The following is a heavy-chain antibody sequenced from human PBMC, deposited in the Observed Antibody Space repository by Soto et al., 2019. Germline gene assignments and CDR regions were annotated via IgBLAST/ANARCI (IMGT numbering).Heavy chain of an antibody. D-gene: IGHD2-21*02. Sequence: SETLSLTCTVSGGSISSYYWSWIRQPPGKGLEWIGYIYYSGSTNYNPSLKSRVTISVDTSKNQFSLKLSSVTAADTAVYYCARLSENPPLLVFTGDYYYYYMDVWGKGTTVTVSS. J-gene: IGHJ6*03. V-gene: IGHV4-59*08. CDR2: IYYSGST. CDR1: GGSISSYY. CDR3: ARLSENPPLLVFTGDYYYYYMDV.